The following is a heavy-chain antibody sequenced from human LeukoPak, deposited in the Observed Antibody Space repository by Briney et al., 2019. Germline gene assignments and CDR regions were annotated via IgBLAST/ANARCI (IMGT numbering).Heavy chain of an antibody. D-gene: IGHD1-26*01. Sequence: ASVKVSCKASGYTFTGYYMHWVRQAPGQGLEWMGWINPNSGGTNYAQKFQGRVTMTRDTSISTAYMELSRLRSDDTAVYYCARNSGSYLYYFDYWGQGTLVTVPS. CDR2: INPNSGGT. CDR3: ARNSGSYLYYFDY. V-gene: IGHV1-2*02. CDR1: GYTFTGYY. J-gene: IGHJ4*02.